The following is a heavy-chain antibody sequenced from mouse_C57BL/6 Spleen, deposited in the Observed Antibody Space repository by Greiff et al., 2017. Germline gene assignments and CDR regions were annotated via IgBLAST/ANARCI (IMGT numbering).Heavy chain of an antibody. J-gene: IGHJ2*01. CDR2: IDPENGDT. D-gene: IGHD6-1*01. V-gene: IGHV14-4*01. CDR1: GFNIKDDY. CDR3: TSASRGGD. Sequence: VQLQQSGAELVRPGASVKLSCTASGFNIKDDYMHWVKQRPEQGLEWIGWIDPENGDTEYASKFQGKATITADTSSNTAYLQLSSLTSEDTAVYYCTSASRGGDWGQGTTRTVSS.